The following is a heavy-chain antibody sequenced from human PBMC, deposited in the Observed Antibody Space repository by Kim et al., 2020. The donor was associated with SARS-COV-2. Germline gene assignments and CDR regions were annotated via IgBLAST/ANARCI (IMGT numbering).Heavy chain of an antibody. J-gene: IGHJ5*02. CDR1: GGSFSGYY. D-gene: IGHD3-10*01. CDR2: INHSGST. Sequence: SDTLSLTCAVYGGSFSGYYWSWIRQPPGKGLEWIGEINHSGSTNYNPSLKSRVTISVDTSKNQFSLKLSSVTAADTAVYYCARTAWRGHRYGSGLRWFDPWGQGTLVTVSS. CDR3: ARTAWRGHRYGSGLRWFDP. V-gene: IGHV4-34*01.